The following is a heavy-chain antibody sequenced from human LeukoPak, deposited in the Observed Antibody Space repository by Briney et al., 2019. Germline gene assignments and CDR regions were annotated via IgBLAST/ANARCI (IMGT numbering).Heavy chain of an antibody. Sequence: ASVKVSCKASGYTFTGYYMHWVRQAPGQGLEWMGWINPNSGGTDYAQKFQGRVTMTRDTSISTAYMELSRLRSDDTAVYYCARGGIAAKNWFDPWGQGTLVTVSS. J-gene: IGHJ5*02. CDR3: ARGGIAAKNWFDP. D-gene: IGHD6-13*01. CDR1: GYTFTGYY. V-gene: IGHV1-2*02. CDR2: INPNSGGT.